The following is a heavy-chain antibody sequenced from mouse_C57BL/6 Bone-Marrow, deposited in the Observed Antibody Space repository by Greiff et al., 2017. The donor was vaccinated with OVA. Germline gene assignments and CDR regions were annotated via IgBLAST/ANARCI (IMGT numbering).Heavy chain of an antibody. CDR2: INSDGGST. Sequence: EVQLVESGGGLVQPGASLQLSCESNEYEFPSHDMSWVRKTPEQRLELVAAINSDGGSTYYPDTMKRRFIISRDNTKKTLYLQMSSLRSEDTALYYCAREVITTRFDYWGQGTTLTVSS. J-gene: IGHJ2*01. D-gene: IGHD2-4*01. CDR1: EYEFPSHD. V-gene: IGHV5-2*01. CDR3: AREVITTRFDY.